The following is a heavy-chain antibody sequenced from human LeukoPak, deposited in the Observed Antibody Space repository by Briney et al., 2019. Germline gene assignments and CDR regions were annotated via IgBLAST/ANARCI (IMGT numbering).Heavy chain of an antibody. V-gene: IGHV3-7*01. Sequence: GGSLRLSCGASGFSFSSYWMSWVRQAPGKGLEWVANIEQDGSEKYYVDSVKGRFTISRDNSKNTLYLQMNSLRAEDTAVYYCARGGFEQLAHWGQGTLVAVSS. J-gene: IGHJ5*02. CDR3: ARGGFEQLAH. CDR1: GFSFSSYW. D-gene: IGHD6-13*01. CDR2: IEQDGSEK.